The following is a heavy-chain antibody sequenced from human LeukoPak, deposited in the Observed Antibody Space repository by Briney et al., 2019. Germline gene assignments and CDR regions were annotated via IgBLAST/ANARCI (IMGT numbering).Heavy chain of an antibody. Sequence: GGSLRLSCAASGFTISSNYMSWVRQAPGKGLEWVSVIYSGDSTYYADSVKGRFTISRDNSKNTLSLQMNSLRAEDTAVYYCARVNLIYYYDSSGYFDYWGQGTLVTVSS. CDR2: IYSGDST. CDR1: GFTISSNY. J-gene: IGHJ4*02. CDR3: ARVNLIYYYDSSGYFDY. D-gene: IGHD3-22*01. V-gene: IGHV3-66*01.